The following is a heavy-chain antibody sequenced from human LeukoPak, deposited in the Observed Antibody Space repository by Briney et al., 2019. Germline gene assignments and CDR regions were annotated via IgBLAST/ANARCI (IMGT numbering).Heavy chain of an antibody. J-gene: IGHJ4*02. V-gene: IGHV4-59*02. CDR2: IYYSGST. CDR3: ARGGIAVAGYFDY. CDR1: GGSVSSYY. D-gene: IGHD6-19*01. Sequence: SETLSLTCTVSGGSVSSYYWSWIRQPPGKGLEWIGYIYYSGSTTYNPSLKSRVTISVDTSKNQFSLKLSSVTAADTAVYYCARGGIAVAGYFDYWGQGTLVTVSS.